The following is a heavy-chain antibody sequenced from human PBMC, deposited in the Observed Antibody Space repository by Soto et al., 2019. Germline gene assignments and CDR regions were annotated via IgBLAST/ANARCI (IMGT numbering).Heavy chain of an antibody. Sequence: QVQLQQWGAGLLKPSETLSLTCAVYGGSLSAYYWSWIRQPPGNGLEWIGEINPSGTTNYNPSLKRRVNISVDTSKNQFSLKLSSVTAAGTAVYHCALAPAAHILHWGQGTLVTVSS. CDR2: INPSGTT. J-gene: IGHJ1*01. CDR3: ALAPAAHILH. CDR1: GGSLSAYY. V-gene: IGHV4-34*01. D-gene: IGHD2-2*01.